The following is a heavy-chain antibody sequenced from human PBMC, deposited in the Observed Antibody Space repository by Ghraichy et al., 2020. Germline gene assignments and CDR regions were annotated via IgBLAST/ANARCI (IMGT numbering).Heavy chain of an antibody. Sequence: GGSLRLSCAASGFTFAGYTMSWVRQAPGKGLEWVSGITGSGGSTYYADSVKGRFTISRDNSKNTLYLQMNSLRAEDTAVYYYAKGRGYSYGYFDYWGQGTLVTVSS. CDR2: ITGSGGST. D-gene: IGHD5-18*01. CDR3: AKGRGYSYGYFDY. V-gene: IGHV3-23*01. J-gene: IGHJ4*02. CDR1: GFTFAGYT.